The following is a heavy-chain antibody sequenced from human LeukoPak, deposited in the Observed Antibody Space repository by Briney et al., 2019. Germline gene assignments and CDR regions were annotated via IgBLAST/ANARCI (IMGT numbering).Heavy chain of an antibody. CDR2: ISYDGGDK. J-gene: IGHJ4*02. D-gene: IGHD1-26*01. CDR1: GFNFNSYT. V-gene: IGHV3-30*04. Sequence: GGSLRLSCAASGFNFNSYTMHWVRQAPGKGLEWVAVISYDGGDKFYADSVKGRFTISRDNSKSTLYLEMNNLRTEDTAVYFCVRSWKLLQNFDSWGQGTLVTVSS. CDR3: VRSWKLLQNFDS.